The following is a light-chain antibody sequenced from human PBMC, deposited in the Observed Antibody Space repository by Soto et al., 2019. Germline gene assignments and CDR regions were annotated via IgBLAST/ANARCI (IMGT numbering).Light chain of an antibody. J-gene: IGKJ1*01. V-gene: IGKV1-5*01. CDR2: DAS. Sequence: DIQMTQSPSTLSASVGGRVTITCRASQGIYNWLAGYQQKPGKPPKLLIYDASGLDSGVPSRFSGSGYGTEVPLTIRGLQPEDLATCYCQQYDSFPCMFGQGTSVDLK. CDR1: QGIYNW. CDR3: QQYDSFPCM.